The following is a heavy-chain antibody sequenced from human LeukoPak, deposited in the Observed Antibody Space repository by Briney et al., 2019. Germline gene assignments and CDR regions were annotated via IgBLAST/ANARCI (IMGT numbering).Heavy chain of an antibody. D-gene: IGHD3-22*01. CDR3: AHRRNDKGAFDI. Sequence: ESGPTLVKPTQTLTLTCTFSGFSLSTSGVGVGWIRQPPGKALEWLALIYWNDDKRYSPSLKSRLTITEDTSKNQVVLTMTNMDPVDTATYYCAHRRNDKGAFDIWGQGTMVTVSS. CDR2: IYWNDDK. CDR1: GFSLSTSGVG. J-gene: IGHJ3*02. V-gene: IGHV2-5*01.